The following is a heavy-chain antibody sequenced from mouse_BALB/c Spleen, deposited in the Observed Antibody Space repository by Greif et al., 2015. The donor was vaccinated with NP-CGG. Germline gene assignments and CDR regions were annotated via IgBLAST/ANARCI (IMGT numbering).Heavy chain of an antibody. CDR2: IRSKSNNYAT. Sequence: EVKLMESGGGLVQPKGSLKLSCAASGFTFNTYAMNWVRQAPGKGLEWVARIRSKSNNYATYYADSVKDRFTISRDDSQSILYLQMNNFKTEDTAMYYCVRRDGYYSYYAMDYWGQGTSVTVSS. D-gene: IGHD2-3*01. V-gene: IGHV10-1*02. CDR1: GFTFNTYA. J-gene: IGHJ4*01. CDR3: VRRDGYYSYYAMDY.